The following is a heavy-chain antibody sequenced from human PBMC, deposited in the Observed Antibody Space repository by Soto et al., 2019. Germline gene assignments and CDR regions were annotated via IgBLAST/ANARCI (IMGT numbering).Heavy chain of an antibody. CDR3: ARYAAGQGEPKRFDY. CDR2: IYHSGSA. D-gene: IGHD1-1*01. Sequence: SETLSLTCAVSGDSISSNVWWSLVRQPPGKGLEWIGEIYHSGSANFNPSLKSRVTMSVDTSKNQFSLKLNSVTAADTAMYYCARYAAGQGEPKRFDYRGQETSVTSSS. J-gene: IGHJ4*02. CDR1: GDSISSNVW. V-gene: IGHV4-4*02.